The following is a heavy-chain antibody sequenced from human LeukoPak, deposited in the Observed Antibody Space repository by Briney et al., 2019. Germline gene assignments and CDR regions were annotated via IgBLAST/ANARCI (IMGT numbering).Heavy chain of an antibody. CDR3: ARDPGPYYGSGSPFDY. CDR2: ISAYNGNT. D-gene: IGHD3-10*01. V-gene: IGHV1-18*01. CDR1: GYTFTSYG. J-gene: IGHJ4*02. Sequence: EASVKVSCKASGYTFTSYGISWVRQAPGQGLEWMGWISAYNGNTNYAQKLQGRVTMTTDTSTSTAYMELRSLRSDDTAVYYCARDPGPYYGSGSPFDYWGQGTLVTVSS.